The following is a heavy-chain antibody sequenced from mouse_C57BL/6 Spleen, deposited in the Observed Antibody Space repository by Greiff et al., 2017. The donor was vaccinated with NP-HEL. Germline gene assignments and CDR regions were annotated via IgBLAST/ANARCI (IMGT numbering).Heavy chain of an antibody. CDR3: ARMARTIN. J-gene: IGHJ2*01. CDR2: ITSNGGRT. V-gene: IGHV5-6-3*01. Sequence: VQLKESGGGLVQPGGSLKLSCAASGFTFSSYGMSWVRQTPDKRLELVAPITSNGGRTYSPDSVKGRFTISRDNAKNTLYLQMSGLKSEDTAMYYCARMARTINWGQGTTLTVSA. CDR1: GFTFSSYG.